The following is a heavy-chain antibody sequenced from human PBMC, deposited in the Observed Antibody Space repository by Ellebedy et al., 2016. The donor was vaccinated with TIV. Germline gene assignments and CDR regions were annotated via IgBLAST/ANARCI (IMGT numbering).Heavy chain of an antibody. Sequence: PGGSLRLSCAASGFRFSDYYMSWVRQVPGKGLEWVSAISGTGYNTYYADFVKGRFTISRDNSKDTLYLQMNSLRAEDTAIYYCAKTSSGSYYRVYFDYWGQGTLVTVSS. CDR2: ISGTGYNT. CDR1: GFRFSDYY. J-gene: IGHJ4*02. D-gene: IGHD3-10*01. CDR3: AKTSSGSYYRVYFDY. V-gene: IGHV3-23*01.